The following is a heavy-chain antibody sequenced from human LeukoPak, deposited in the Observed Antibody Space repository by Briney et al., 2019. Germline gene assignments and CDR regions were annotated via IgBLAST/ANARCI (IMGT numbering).Heavy chain of an antibody. J-gene: IGHJ2*01. CDR2: INPSGGST. V-gene: IGHV1-46*01. CDR1: GYTFTSYY. CDR3: ARDRTRSNWNYWYFDL. Sequence: GASVKVSCKASGYTFTSYYMHWVRQAPGQGLEWMGIINPSGGSTSYAQKFQGRVTMTRDTSTSTVYMELSSLRSDDTAVYYCARDRTRSNWNYWYFDLWGRGTLVTVSS. D-gene: IGHD1-20*01.